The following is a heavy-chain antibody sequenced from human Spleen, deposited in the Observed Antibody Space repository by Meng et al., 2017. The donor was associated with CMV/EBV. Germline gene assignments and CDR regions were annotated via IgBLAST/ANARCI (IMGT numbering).Heavy chain of an antibody. D-gene: IGHD3-16*02. J-gene: IGHJ4*02. CDR3: ARSNYVWGSYRLYFDY. CDR2: IYYSGST. V-gene: IGHV4-31*02. CDR1: GSIRSGTYY. Sequence: GSIRSGTYYWSWIRQHPGKGLEWSGYIYYSGSTHYSQSLKRRVSMSVDTSKNKFSLKLNSVTAADTAVYYCARSNYVWGSYRLYFDYWGQGTLVTVSS.